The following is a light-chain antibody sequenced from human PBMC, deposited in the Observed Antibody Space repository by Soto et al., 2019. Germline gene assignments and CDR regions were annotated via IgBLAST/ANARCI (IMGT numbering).Light chain of an antibody. J-gene: IGKJ1*01. CDR3: QQFYRGWT. CDR2: GAS. CDR1: QSISSD. V-gene: IGKV3-15*01. Sequence: EIVMTQSPATLSVSPGKRATLSCRASQSISSDLAWYQQKPGQAPSLLIYGASTRATGIPARFSGSGSGTEFTLTISSLQSEDVAVYYCQQFYRGWTFGQGTKVEIK.